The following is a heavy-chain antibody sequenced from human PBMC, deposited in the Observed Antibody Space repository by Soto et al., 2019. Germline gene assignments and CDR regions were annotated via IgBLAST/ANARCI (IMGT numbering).Heavy chain of an antibody. CDR2: INPSGGST. D-gene: IGHD3-10*01. J-gene: IGHJ4*02. CDR3: ARARGVITMVRAPTRAPFDY. V-gene: IGHV1-46*01. CDR1: GYTFTSYY. Sequence: ASVKVSCKASGYTFTSYYMHWVRQAPGQGLEWMGIINPSGGSTSYAQKFQGRVTMTRDASTSTVYMELSSLRSEDTAVYYCARARGVITMVRAPTRAPFDYCGQRTLVTVSS.